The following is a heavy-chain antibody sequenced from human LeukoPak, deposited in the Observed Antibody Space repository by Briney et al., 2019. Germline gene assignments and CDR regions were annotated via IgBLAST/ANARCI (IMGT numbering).Heavy chain of an antibody. J-gene: IGHJ4*02. Sequence: TGGSLRLSCVVSGFTLPYGMSWVRQAPGKGLEWVSYVSATGYTTSYADSVKGRFTIPRDNAKNTVFLQMDSLRADDTAVYYCAKGAVGKTESSGYPPHFDYWGQGTLVTVSS. D-gene: IGHD3-22*01. V-gene: IGHV3-23*01. CDR1: GFTLPYG. CDR3: AKGAVGKTESSGYPPHFDY. CDR2: VSATGYTT.